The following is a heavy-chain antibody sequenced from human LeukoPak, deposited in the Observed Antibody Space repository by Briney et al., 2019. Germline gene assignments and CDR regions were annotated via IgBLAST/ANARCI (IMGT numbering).Heavy chain of an antibody. D-gene: IGHD1-1*01. J-gene: IGHJ3*02. CDR3: AKELIIQPTGTVAFDI. CDR2: VSGSGGDT. V-gene: IGHV3-23*01. Sequence: TGGSLRLSCAASGFTFTTNAMSWVRQAPGKGLEWVSAVSGSGGDTYYAGSVKGRFTVSRGNSKNTLYLQMSSLRVEDTAVYFCAKELIIQPTGTVAFDIWGQGTMVTVSS. CDR1: GFTFTTNA.